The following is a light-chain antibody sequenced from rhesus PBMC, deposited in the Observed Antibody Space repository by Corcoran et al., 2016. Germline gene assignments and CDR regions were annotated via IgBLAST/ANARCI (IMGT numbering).Light chain of an antibody. V-gene: IGKV1-28*02. CDR2: VAY. J-gene: IGKJ4*01. Sequence: DIQMTQSPSSLSASVGDTVTITCRARQGISGSLNWFQPKPGKAPKLLICVAYSLESGVPSRVSGIGSCTEFTLTISSLQTEDFAVYYCLQYKSYPLTFGGGTKVEIK. CDR3: LQYKSYPLT. CDR1: QGISGS.